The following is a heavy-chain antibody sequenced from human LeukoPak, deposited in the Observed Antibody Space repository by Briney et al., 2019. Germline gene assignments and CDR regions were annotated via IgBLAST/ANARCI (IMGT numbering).Heavy chain of an antibody. D-gene: IGHD4-17*01. CDR3: ASMTTVTTSPIGAFDI. Sequence: GESLKVSCKGSGYSFTSYWIGWVRQMPGKGLEWMGIIYPGDSDTRYSPSFQGQVTISADKSISTAYLQWSSLKASDTAMYYCASMTTVTTSPIGAFDIWGQGTMVTVSS. J-gene: IGHJ3*02. CDR1: GYSFTSYW. CDR2: IYPGDSDT. V-gene: IGHV5-51*01.